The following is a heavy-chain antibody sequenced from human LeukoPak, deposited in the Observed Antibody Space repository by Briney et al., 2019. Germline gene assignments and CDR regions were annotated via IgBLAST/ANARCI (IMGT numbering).Heavy chain of an antibody. J-gene: IGHJ4*02. V-gene: IGHV3-33*01. D-gene: IGHD1-26*01. CDR1: GFSFDGYG. Sequence: GGSLRLSCAASGFSFDGYGMHWVRQAPGGGLEWLAVIWYDGSKKYYADSVKGRFTISRDNSENTLYLEMNSLRAEDTAVYYCAREGSGSYYVDYWGQGTLVTVFS. CDR3: AREGSGSYYVDY. CDR2: IWYDGSKK.